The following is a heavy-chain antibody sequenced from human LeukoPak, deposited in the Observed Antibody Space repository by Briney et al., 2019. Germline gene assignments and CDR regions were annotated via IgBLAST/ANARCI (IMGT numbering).Heavy chain of an antibody. CDR1: GGSISSYY. J-gene: IGHJ3*02. CDR3: ARRVAFDI. Sequence: SETLSLTCTVSGGSISSYYWSWIRQPPGKGLEWIGNIYYSGSTNYSPSLKSRVTISVDTSKNQFSLRLSSVTAADTAVYYCARRVAFDIWGQGTMVTVSS. V-gene: IGHV4-59*12. CDR2: IYYSGST.